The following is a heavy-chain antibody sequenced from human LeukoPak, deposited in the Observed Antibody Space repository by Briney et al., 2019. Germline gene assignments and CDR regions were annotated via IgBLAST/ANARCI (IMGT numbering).Heavy chain of an antibody. CDR2: IIPIFGIA. CDR3: ARVSDSSSGY. V-gene: IGHV1-69*04. Sequence: EASVKVSCTASGDTFSSYAISWVRQAPGQGLEWMGRIIPIFGIANYAQKFQGRVTITADKSTSTAYMELSSLRSEDTAVYYCARVSDSSSGYWGQGTLVTVSS. J-gene: IGHJ4*02. D-gene: IGHD6-6*01. CDR1: GDTFSSYA.